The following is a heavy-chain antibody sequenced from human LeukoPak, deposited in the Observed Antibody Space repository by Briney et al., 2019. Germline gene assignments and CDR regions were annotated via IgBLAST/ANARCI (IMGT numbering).Heavy chain of an antibody. CDR2: INPNSGGT. CDR1: GYTFTCYY. CDR3: ARGLGVAVSHDYNWFDP. D-gene: IGHD6-19*01. Sequence: ASVTVSCKASGYTFTCYYMHWVRQAPGQGLEWMGWINPNSGGTNYAQKFQGRVTMTRDTSISTAYLELSRLRSDDTAVYYCARGLGVAVSHDYNWFDPWGQGTLVTVSS. V-gene: IGHV1-2*02. J-gene: IGHJ5*02.